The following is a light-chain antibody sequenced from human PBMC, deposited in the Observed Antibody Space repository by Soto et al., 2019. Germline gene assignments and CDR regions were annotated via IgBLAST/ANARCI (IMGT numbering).Light chain of an antibody. J-gene: IGKJ1*01. CDR3: QQYGSSGT. CDR1: QSVSSN. Sequence: EIVLTQSPGTLSLSKGERATLSCRASQSVSSNLAWYQQKPGQAPRLLICGASNRATGIPDRFSGSGSGTDFTLTISRLEPEDFAVYYCQQYGSSGTFGQGTKV. V-gene: IGKV3-20*01. CDR2: GAS.